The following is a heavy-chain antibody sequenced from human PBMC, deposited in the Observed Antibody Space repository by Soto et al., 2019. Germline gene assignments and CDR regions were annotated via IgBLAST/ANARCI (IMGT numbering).Heavy chain of an antibody. CDR3: ARGGGIVGATFHYYYYYGMDV. V-gene: IGHV4-31*03. CDR1: GGSISSGGYY. Sequence: QVQLQESGPGLVKPSQTLSLTCTVSGGSISSGGYYWSWIRQHPGKGLEWIGYIYYSGSTYYNPSLKRRVTISVDTSKNQFSLKLSSVTAADTAVYYCARGGGIVGATFHYYYYYGMDVWGQGTTVTVSS. CDR2: IYYSGST. D-gene: IGHD1-26*01. J-gene: IGHJ6*02.